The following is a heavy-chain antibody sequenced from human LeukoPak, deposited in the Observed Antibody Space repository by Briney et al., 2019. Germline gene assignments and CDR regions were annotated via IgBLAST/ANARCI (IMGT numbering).Heavy chain of an antibody. J-gene: IGHJ4*02. D-gene: IGHD1-26*01. CDR1: GFTFSSYW. CDR2: INSDGSST. Sequence: PGGSLRLSCAASGFTFSSYWMHWVRQAPGKGLVWVSRINSDGSSTSYADSVKGRFTISRDNAKNTLYLQMNSLRAEDTAMYYCAREIGGGLHYFHSWGQGTPVTVSS. CDR3: AREIGGGLHYFHS. V-gene: IGHV3-74*01.